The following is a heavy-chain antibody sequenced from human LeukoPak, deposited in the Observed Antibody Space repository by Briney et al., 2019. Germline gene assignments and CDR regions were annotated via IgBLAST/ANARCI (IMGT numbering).Heavy chain of an antibody. V-gene: IGHV3-21*01. CDR2: ISSSSSYI. D-gene: IGHD3-10*01. J-gene: IGHJ5*02. CDR3: ARDDGFLYGSYNWFDP. Sequence: GGSLRLSCAASGFTFSSYSMNWVRQAPGKGLEWVSSISSSSSYIYYADSVKGRFTISRDNAKNSLYLQMNSLRAEDTAVYYCARDDGFLYGSYNWFDPWGQGTLVTVSS. CDR1: GFTFSSYS.